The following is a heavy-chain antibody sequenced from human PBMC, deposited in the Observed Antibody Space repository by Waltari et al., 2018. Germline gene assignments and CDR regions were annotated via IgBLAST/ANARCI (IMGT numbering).Heavy chain of an antibody. Sequence: QVQLQESGPGLVKPSETLSLTCTVSGGSISSYYWSWFRQPPGKGLEWIGYIYYSGSTNYNPSLKSRVTISVDTSKNQFSLKLSSVTAADTAVYYCASAPSGSGMDVWGQGTTVTVSS. D-gene: IGHD1-1*01. V-gene: IGHV4-59*01. CDR2: IYYSGST. CDR1: GGSISSYY. J-gene: IGHJ6*02. CDR3: ASAPSGSGMDV.